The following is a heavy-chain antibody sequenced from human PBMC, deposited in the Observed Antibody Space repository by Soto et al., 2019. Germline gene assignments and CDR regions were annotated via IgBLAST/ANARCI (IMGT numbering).Heavy chain of an antibody. Sequence: ASVKVSCKASGFTFTSSAMQWVRQARGQRLEWIGWIVVGSGNTNYAQKFQERVTISVDTSKNQFSLKLSSVTAADTAVYYCARGEGGYYYYMDVWGKGTTVTVSS. V-gene: IGHV1-58*02. CDR3: ARGEGGYYYYMDV. J-gene: IGHJ6*03. CDR2: IVVGSGNT. CDR1: GFTFTSSA.